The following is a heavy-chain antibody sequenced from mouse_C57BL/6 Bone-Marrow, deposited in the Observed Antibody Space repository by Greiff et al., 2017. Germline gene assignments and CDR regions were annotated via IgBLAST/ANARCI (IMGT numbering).Heavy chain of an antibody. J-gene: IGHJ3*01. Sequence: VQLQQSGAELVRPGASVKLSCKASGYTFTDYYINWVKQRPGQGLEWIARIYPGSGNTYYNEKFKGKATLTAEKSSSTAYMQLSSLTSEDSAVYFCARARDYGEGFAYWGQGTLVTVSA. CDR1: GYTFTDYY. V-gene: IGHV1-76*01. CDR2: IYPGSGNT. D-gene: IGHD1-2*01. CDR3: ARARDYGEGFAY.